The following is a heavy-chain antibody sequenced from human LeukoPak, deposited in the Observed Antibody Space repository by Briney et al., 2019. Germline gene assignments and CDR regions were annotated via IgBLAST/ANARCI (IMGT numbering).Heavy chain of an antibody. J-gene: IGHJ4*02. D-gene: IGHD6-19*01. V-gene: IGHV4-31*03. CDR2: IYHSGST. Sequence: PSQTLSLTCTVSGGSISSGVYYWSWIRQPPGKGLEWIGYIYHSGSTYYTPSLKSRVTISVDTSKTRFTLTLSSVTAPDSAVYCCASSYSSGWYSYWGEGTLVTVS. CDR1: GGSISSGVYY. CDR3: ASSYSSGWYSY.